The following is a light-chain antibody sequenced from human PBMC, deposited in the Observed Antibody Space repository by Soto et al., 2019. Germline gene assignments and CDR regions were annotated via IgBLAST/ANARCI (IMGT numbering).Light chain of an antibody. Sequence: QSVLTQPPSASGSPGQSVAISCTGTISDIGGYNYVSWYQQHSGKAPKLIIYEVTRRPSGVPDRFSGSKSGSTASLTVSGLQADDEADYYCASYAGNKVVFGGGTKLTVL. J-gene: IGLJ2*01. CDR2: EVT. CDR3: ASYAGNKVV. CDR1: ISDIGGYNY. V-gene: IGLV2-8*01.